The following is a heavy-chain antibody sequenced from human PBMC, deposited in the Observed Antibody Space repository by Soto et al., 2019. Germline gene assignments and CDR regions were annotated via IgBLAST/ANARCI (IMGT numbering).Heavy chain of an antibody. J-gene: IGHJ1*01. V-gene: IGHV3-30*03. Sequence: QVQLVESGGGVVQPVRSLRLSCAASGFTFSSYGMHWVRQAPGKGLAWVAVISYDGSNKYYAYSVKGRFTISRDNSNNTLYLQMNSLRAAYRAVYYCPTVFSSGYYFQGWGQGTLVTVSS. CDR3: PTVFSSGYYFQG. D-gene: IGHD3-22*01. CDR2: ISYDGSNK. CDR1: GFTFSSYG.